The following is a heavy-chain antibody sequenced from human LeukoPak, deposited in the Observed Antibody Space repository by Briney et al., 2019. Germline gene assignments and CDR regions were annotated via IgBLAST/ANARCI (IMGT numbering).Heavy chain of an antibody. CDR1: GFTFSNAW. J-gene: IGHJ4*02. Sequence: GGSLRLSCAASGFTFSNAWMSWVRQAPGKGLEWVGRIKSKTDGGTTDYAAPVKGRFTISRDDSKNTLYLQMNSLKTEDTAVYYCTTDSSFYYYYDSSGYYYYWGQGTPVTVSS. V-gene: IGHV3-15*01. CDR2: IKSKTDGGTT. D-gene: IGHD3-22*01. CDR3: TTDSSFYYYYDSSGYYYY.